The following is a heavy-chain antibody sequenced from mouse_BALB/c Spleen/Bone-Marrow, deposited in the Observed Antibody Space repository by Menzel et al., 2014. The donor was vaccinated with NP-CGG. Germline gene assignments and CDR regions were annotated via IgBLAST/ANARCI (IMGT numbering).Heavy chain of an antibody. D-gene: IGHD1-2*01. CDR2: INPDSSTI. J-gene: IGHJ3*01. CDR1: GVDFSRFW. CDR3: AKNYYYGYVAY. Sequence: EVKLQESGGGLVQPGGSLKLSCAASGVDFSRFWLSWVRQAPGKGLEWIGEINPDSSTINYTPSLKDKFIISRDNAKNTLYPQMSKVRSEDTALYYCAKNYYYGYVAYWGQGTLVTVSA. V-gene: IGHV4-1*02.